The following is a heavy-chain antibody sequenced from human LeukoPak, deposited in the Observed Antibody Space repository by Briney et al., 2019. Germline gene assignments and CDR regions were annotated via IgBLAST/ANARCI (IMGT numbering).Heavy chain of an antibody. CDR3: ARGRGSGWPFDY. D-gene: IGHD6-19*01. CDR1: GFTVSSNY. CDR2: IYSGGST. J-gene: IGHJ4*02. V-gene: IGHV3-66*01. Sequence: GGSLRLSYAGSGFTVSSNYMSWVRQAPGKGLEWVSVIYSGGSTYYADSVKGGFTISRDSSKNTLYLQMNSPRAEDTAVYYCARGRGSGWPFDYWGQGTLVTVSS.